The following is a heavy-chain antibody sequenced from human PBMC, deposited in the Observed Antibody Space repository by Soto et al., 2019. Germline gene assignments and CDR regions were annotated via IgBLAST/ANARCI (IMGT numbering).Heavy chain of an antibody. CDR1: GYSFTSYW. V-gene: IGHV5-51*01. D-gene: IGHD3-3*01. Sequence: EVQLVQSGAEVKKPGESLKISCKGSGYSFTSYWIAWVRQMPWKGLEWMGIIHPGDSDTRYSPASQGQVTISADKSSSTAYLQWSSLKASDTAMYYCAGRPIFGVGIRDNGMDVWGQGTTVTVSS. CDR2: IHPGDSDT. J-gene: IGHJ6*02. CDR3: AGRPIFGVGIRDNGMDV.